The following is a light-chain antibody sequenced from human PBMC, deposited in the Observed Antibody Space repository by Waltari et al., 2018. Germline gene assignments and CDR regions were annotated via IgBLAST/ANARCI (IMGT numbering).Light chain of an antibody. Sequence: ELVLTQSPATLSLSPGERATLSCRTSQSTGVYLAWYQQRPGQAPRLLISDAFNRATGIPARFSGSGSRTDFTLTISSLEPEDFAVYYCQQQRHFIFGPGTKVDIK. CDR2: DAF. V-gene: IGKV3-11*01. J-gene: IGKJ3*01. CDR3: QQQRHFI. CDR1: QSTGVY.